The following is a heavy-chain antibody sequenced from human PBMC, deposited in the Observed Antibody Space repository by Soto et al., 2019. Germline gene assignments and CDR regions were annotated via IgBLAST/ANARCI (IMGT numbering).Heavy chain of an antibody. J-gene: IGHJ3*01. CDR3: ARVKVPAAILGAFDL. Sequence: ASVKVSCKASGYTFSTYGITWVRQAPGQGLDWMGWINPIKGDTNSAAIFQDRVTMTTDTSTRTAYMELRSLKSDDTAVYCCARVKVPAAILGAFDLWGQGTLVTVSS. V-gene: IGHV1-18*01. CDR1: GYTFSTYG. D-gene: IGHD2-2*02. CDR2: INPIKGDT.